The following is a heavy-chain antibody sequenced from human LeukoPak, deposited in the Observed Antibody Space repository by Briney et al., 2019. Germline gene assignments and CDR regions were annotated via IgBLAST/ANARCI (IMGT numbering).Heavy chain of an antibody. D-gene: IGHD3-3*01. J-gene: IGHJ4*02. Sequence: SETLSLTCTVSGGSISSYYWSWIRQPAGKGLEWIGRIYTSGSTNYNPSLKSRVIMSVDTSKNQFSLKLSSVTAADTAVYYCASSTLNDFWSGYADYWGQGTLVTVSS. CDR3: ASSTLNDFWSGYADY. V-gene: IGHV4-4*07. CDR1: GGSISSYY. CDR2: IYTSGST.